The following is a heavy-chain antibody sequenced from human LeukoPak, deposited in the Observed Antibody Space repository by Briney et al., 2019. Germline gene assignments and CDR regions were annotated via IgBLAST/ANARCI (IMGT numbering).Heavy chain of an antibody. CDR2: ISAYNGNT. CDR1: GYTFTSYG. V-gene: IGHV1-18*01. D-gene: IGHD2-2*01. J-gene: IGHJ6*02. Sequence: ASVKVSCKASGYTFTSYGISWVRQAPGQGLEWMGWISAYNGNTNYAQTLQGRVTMTTDTSTSSAYMELRSLRSDDTAVYYCARGGIVVVPAATELRYYYYGMDVWGQGTTVTVSS. CDR3: ARGGIVVVPAATELRYYYYGMDV.